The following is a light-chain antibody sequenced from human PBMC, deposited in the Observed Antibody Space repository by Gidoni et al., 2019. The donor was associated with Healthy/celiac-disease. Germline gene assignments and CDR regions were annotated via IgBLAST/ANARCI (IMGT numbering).Light chain of an antibody. Sequence: DIQTTQSPSSLSASVGDRVTITCRASQSISSYLNWYQQKPGKAPKLLIYAASSLQSGVPSRFSGSGSGTDFTLTISSLQPEDFATYYCQQSYSTLRWTFGQGTKVEIK. CDR3: QQSYSTLRWT. V-gene: IGKV1-39*01. J-gene: IGKJ1*01. CDR2: AAS. CDR1: QSISSY.